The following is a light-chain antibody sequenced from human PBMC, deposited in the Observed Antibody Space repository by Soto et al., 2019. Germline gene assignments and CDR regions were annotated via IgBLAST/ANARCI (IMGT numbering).Light chain of an antibody. CDR2: DVD. CDR3: SAYAGSIFV. Sequence: QSVLTQPPSASGSPGQSVTISCTGSSSDVGRYNHVSWYQQHPGKAPKLIIFDVDKRPSGVRDRFSGSKSVNTASLTVSGLQAEDEADYYCSAYAGSIFVFGTGTKVTVL. J-gene: IGLJ1*01. CDR1: SSDVGRYNH. V-gene: IGLV2-8*01.